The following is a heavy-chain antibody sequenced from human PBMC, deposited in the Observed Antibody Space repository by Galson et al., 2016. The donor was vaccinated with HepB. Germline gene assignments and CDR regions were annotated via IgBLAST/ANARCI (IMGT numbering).Heavy chain of an antibody. J-gene: IGHJ4*02. Sequence: SLRLSCAASGFTFSTYAMSWVRQAPGKGLEWVSLISGSGSSTFYADSVKGRFTISRDNSKNTLYLQINSLRAEDTAVYYCAKGTTLQVHFGYFDHWGQGTLVTVSS. CDR2: ISGSGSST. V-gene: IGHV3-23*01. D-gene: IGHD1/OR15-1a*01. CDR3: AKGTTLQVHFGYFDH. CDR1: GFTFSTYA.